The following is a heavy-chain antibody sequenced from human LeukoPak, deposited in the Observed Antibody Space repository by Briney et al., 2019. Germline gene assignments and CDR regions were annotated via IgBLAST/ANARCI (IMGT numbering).Heavy chain of an antibody. CDR2: IIPIFGTA. V-gene: IGHV1-69*05. CDR3: ARDQARYYYDSSGYFDY. D-gene: IGHD3-22*01. CDR1: GGTFTSYA. Sequence: GSSVKVSCKASGGTFTSYAISWVRQAPGQGLEWMGRIIPIFGTANYAQKFQGRVTITTDESTSTAYMELSSLRSEDTAGYYCARDQARYYYDSSGYFDYWGQGTLVTVSS. J-gene: IGHJ4*02.